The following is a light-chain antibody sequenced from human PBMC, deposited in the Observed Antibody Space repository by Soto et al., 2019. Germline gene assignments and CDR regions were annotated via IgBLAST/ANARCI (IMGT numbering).Light chain of an antibody. V-gene: IGKV1-6*01. Sequence: AIQMTQSPSSLSASVGDRVTISCRASQGIGNALGWYQQKPGKAPKLLIYAASTLQSGVPSRFSGSGSGTDFTLTISCLQSEDFATYYCKQYYSYPRTFGQGTKVDIK. CDR2: AAS. J-gene: IGKJ1*01. CDR1: QGIGNA. CDR3: KQYYSYPRT.